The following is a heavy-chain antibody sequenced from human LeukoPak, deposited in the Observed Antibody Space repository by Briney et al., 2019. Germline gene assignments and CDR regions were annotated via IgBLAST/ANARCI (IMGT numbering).Heavy chain of an antibody. CDR2: IIPIFGTA. V-gene: IGHV1-69*05. CDR3: ARERVGYYPPPLDY. CDR1: GGTFSSYA. J-gene: IGHJ4*02. D-gene: IGHD3-22*01. Sequence: ASVKDSCKASGGTFSSYAISWVRQAPGQGLEWMGGIIPIFGTANYAQKFQGRVTITTDESTSTAYMELSSLRSEDTAVYYCARERVGYYPPPLDYWGQGTLVTVSS.